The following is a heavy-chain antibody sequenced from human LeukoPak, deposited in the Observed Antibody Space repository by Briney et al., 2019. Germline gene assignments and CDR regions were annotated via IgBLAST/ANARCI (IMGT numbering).Heavy chain of an antibody. CDR3: ARADRLHGGPYLIGP. J-gene: IGHJ5*02. D-gene: IGHD2-21*01. CDR2: INPNSGGT. Sequence: ASVKVSCKTSGYSFTDYYMHWVRQAPGQGLEWMGWINPNSGGTSSAQKFQGRVTMTRDTSISTVYMEVSWLTSDNTAIYYCARADRLHGGPYLIGPWGQGTLVTVSS. CDR1: GYSFTDYY. V-gene: IGHV1-2*02.